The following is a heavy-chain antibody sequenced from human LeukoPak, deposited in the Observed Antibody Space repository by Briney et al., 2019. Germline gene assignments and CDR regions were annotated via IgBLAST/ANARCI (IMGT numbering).Heavy chain of an antibody. CDR3: ARGYGSDPYYFDY. V-gene: IGHV4-34*01. D-gene: IGHD3-10*01. CDR2: INHSGST. J-gene: IGHJ4*02. Sequence: SETLSLTCAVYGGSFSGYYWSWIRQPPGKGLEWIGEINHSGSTNYNPSLKSRVTISVDTSKNQFSLKLSSVTAADTAVYYCARGYGSDPYYFDYWGQGTLVTVSS. CDR1: GGSFSGYY.